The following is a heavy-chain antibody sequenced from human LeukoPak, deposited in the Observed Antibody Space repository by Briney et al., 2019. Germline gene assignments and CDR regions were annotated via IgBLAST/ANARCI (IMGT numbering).Heavy chain of an antibody. D-gene: IGHD3-3*01. V-gene: IGHV3-23*01. J-gene: IGHJ4*02. CDR2: ISGSGGST. CDR1: GFTFSSYA. Sequence: GSLRLSCAASGFTFSSYAMSWVRQAPGKRLEWVSAISGSGGSTYYADSVKGRFTISRDNSKDTLYLQMNSLRAEDAAVYYCAKEDFWSGPDLLYLDYWGQGTLVIVSS. CDR3: AKEDFWSGPDLLYLDY.